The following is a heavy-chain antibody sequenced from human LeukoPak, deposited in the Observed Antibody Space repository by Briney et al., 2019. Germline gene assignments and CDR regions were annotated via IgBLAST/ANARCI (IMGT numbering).Heavy chain of an antibody. D-gene: IGHD3-10*01. CDR1: SYSISSGYY. V-gene: IGHV4-38-2*02. J-gene: IGHJ5*02. CDR3: AGLWFGELLYNWFDP. CDR2: IYHSGST. Sequence: SETLSLTCTVSSYSISSGYYWGWIRQPPGKGLEWIGSIYHSGSTYYNPSLKSRVTISVDTSKNQFSLKLSSVTAADTAVYYCAGLWFGELLYNWFDPWGQGTLVTVSS.